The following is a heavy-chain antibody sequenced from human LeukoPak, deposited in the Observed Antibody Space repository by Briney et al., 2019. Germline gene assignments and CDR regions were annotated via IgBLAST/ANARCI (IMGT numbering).Heavy chain of an antibody. Sequence: GESLKISCKGSGYSFTSYWIGWVRQMPGKGLEWMGFIYPGDSDTRYSPSFQGQVTISADKSISTAYLQWSSLKASDSAMYYCARSPRSIAVAGTGGFDYWGQGTLSPSPQ. D-gene: IGHD6-19*01. CDR2: IYPGDSDT. V-gene: IGHV5-51*01. J-gene: IGHJ4*02. CDR1: GYSFTSYW. CDR3: ARSPRSIAVAGTGGFDY.